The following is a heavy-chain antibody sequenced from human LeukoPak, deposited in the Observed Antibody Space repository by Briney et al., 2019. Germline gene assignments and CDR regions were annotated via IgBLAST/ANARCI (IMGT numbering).Heavy chain of an antibody. D-gene: IGHD3-9*01. CDR1: GGSFSGYY. J-gene: IGHJ4*02. CDR3: ARGQQLVLRYFDWLLPYFDY. V-gene: IGHV4-34*01. CDR2: INHSGST. Sequence: PSETLSLTCAVYGGSFSGYYWSWIRQPPGKGLEWIGEINHSGSTNYNPSLKSRVTISVDTSKNQFSLKLSSVTAADTAVHYCARGQQLVLRYFDWLLPYFDYWGQGTLVTVSS.